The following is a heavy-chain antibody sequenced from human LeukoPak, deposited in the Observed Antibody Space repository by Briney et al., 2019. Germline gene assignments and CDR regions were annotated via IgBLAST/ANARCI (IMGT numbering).Heavy chain of an antibody. Sequence: GESPKISCRVSGYAFASYWIGWVRQVPGKGLEWMGIIYPDDSDTRYSPSFQGQVTISADKSISTAYLQWSSLKASDTAMYYCARPLRAGTWVDYWGQGTLVTVSS. J-gene: IGHJ4*02. V-gene: IGHV5-51*01. D-gene: IGHD1-1*01. CDR3: ARPLRAGTWVDY. CDR2: IYPDDSDT. CDR1: GYAFASYW.